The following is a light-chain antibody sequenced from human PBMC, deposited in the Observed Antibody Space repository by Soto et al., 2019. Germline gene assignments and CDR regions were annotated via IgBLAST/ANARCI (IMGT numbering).Light chain of an antibody. Sequence: IQMTQSPSSLSASVGDRVTITCRASQVITNFLAWYQQKPGKVPRLLIYSASTLQSGVPSRFSGSGSGTDFSLTISSLQPEDFATYYCQQYDSLPITFGQGTRLEIK. CDR1: QVITNF. V-gene: IGKV1-27*01. J-gene: IGKJ5*01. CDR2: SAS. CDR3: QQYDSLPIT.